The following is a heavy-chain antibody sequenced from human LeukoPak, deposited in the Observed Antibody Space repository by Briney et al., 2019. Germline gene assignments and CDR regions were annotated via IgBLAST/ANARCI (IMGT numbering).Heavy chain of an antibody. V-gene: IGHV1-46*01. J-gene: IGHJ5*02. CDR2: INPSGGST. CDR3: ARVPKGIVVVPAASNWFDP. CDR1: GYTFTSYY. D-gene: IGHD2-2*01. Sequence: ASVKVSCKASGYTFTSYYMHWVRQAPGQGLEWMGIINPSGGSTSYAQKLQGRVTMTTDTSTSTAYMELRSLRSDDTAVYYCARVPKGIVVVPAASNWFDPWGQGTLVTVSS.